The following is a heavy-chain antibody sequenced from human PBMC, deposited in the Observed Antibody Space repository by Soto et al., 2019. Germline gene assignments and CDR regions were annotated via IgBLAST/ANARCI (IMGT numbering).Heavy chain of an antibody. CDR2: ILQNGGT. D-gene: IGHD4-17*01. Sequence: SETLSLTCTVSGGPFSGGGYYWSWIRQAPGKGLEWIGYILQNGGTSYNPPLKRLVTISTDTSKRQFSLKLTSVTAADTAVYYCARSDSTVSYVFDYWGQGLLVTVSS. J-gene: IGHJ4*02. V-gene: IGHV4-31*01. CDR3: ARSDSTVSYVFDY. CDR1: GGPFSGGGYY.